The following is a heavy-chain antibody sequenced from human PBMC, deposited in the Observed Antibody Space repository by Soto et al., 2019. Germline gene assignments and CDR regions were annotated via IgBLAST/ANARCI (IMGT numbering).Heavy chain of an antibody. CDR3: ATGGSGTYYLGPLDY. CDR2: IRQYGDET. Sequence: EVQLVEAGGGLVLPGGSLRLSCVGSAFSLKTYWMAWVRQAPGKGLECVANIRQYGDETFYVDSVKGRFTISRDHANNSVDLQMDNLRAEDTGVYYCATGGSGTYYLGPLDYWGQGIMVIVSS. J-gene: IGHJ4*02. D-gene: IGHD3-10*01. CDR1: AFSLKTYW. V-gene: IGHV3-7*01.